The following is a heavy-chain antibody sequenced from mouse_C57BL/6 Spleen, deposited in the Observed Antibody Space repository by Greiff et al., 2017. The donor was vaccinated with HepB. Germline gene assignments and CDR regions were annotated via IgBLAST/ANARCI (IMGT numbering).Heavy chain of an antibody. CDR2: INPNNGGT. J-gene: IGHJ2*01. V-gene: IGHV1-18*01. D-gene: IGHD1-1*01. CDR1: GYTFTDYN. Sequence: EVQLQQSGPELVKPGASVKIPCKASGYTFTDYNMDWVKQSHGKSLEWIGDINPNNGGTSYNQKFKGKATLTVDKSSSTAYMELRSLTSEDTAVYYCARASIYYGSPPFDYWGQGTTLTVSS. CDR3: ARASIYYGSPPFDY.